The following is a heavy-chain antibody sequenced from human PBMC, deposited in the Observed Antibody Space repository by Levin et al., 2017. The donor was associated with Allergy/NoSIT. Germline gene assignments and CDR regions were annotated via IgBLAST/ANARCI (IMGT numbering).Heavy chain of an antibody. Sequence: PGESLKISCAASGFTFSSYAINWVRQAPGKGLEWVSAISGSGDGTYYADSVKGRFTISRDNSKKTLYLQMNSLRAEDTAVYYCAMMGGGAYGPFDYWGQGTLVTVSS. J-gene: IGHJ4*02. D-gene: IGHD5-12*01. V-gene: IGHV3-23*01. CDR1: GFTFSSYA. CDR3: AMMGGGAYGPFDY. CDR2: ISGSGDGT.